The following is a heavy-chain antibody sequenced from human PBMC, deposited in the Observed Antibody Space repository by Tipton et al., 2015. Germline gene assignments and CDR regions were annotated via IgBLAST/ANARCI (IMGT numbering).Heavy chain of an antibody. Sequence: GSLRLSCAVSGFDFTTYSMNWVRQAPGKGLEWIAFINGPSSSIFYAESMKGRFTISRDNAKNSLHLQMNSLRDEDTAVYYCARGRAGYQFDYWGQGTLVTVSS. D-gene: IGHD2-15*01. J-gene: IGHJ4*02. CDR3: ARGRAGYQFDY. CDR2: INGPSSSI. CDR1: GFDFTTYS. V-gene: IGHV3-48*02.